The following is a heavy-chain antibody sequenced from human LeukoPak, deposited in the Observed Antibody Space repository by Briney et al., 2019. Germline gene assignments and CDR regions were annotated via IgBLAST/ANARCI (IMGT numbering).Heavy chain of an antibody. Sequence: SQTLSLTCAVSGGSISSSGFYWGWIRQSPGKGLEWIGSFYYGATTYYNPSLKSRVTISVDTSENQFSLKLSSVTAADTAVYYRAGNIKQLLYDPWGQGALVTVSS. J-gene: IGHJ5*02. CDR2: FYYGATT. D-gene: IGHD2/OR15-2a*01. CDR1: GGSISSSGFY. CDR3: AGNIKQLLYDP. V-gene: IGHV4-39*01.